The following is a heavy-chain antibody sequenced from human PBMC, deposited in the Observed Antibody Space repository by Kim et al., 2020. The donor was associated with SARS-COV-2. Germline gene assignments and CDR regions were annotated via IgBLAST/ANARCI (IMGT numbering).Heavy chain of an antibody. J-gene: IGHJ6*03. V-gene: IGHV1-8*01. CDR3: ARGLLVRGVFYYYYYMDV. CDR2: MNPNSGNT. D-gene: IGHD3-10*01. Sequence: ASVKVSCKASGYTFTSYDINWVRQATGQGLEWMGWMNPNSGNTGYAQKFQGRVTMTRNTSISTAYMELSSLRSEYTAVYYCARGLLVRGVFYYYYYMDVWGKGTTVTVS. CDR1: GYTFTSYD.